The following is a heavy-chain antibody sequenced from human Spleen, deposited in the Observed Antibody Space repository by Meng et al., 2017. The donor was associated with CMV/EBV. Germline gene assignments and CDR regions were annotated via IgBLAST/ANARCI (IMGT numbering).Heavy chain of an antibody. J-gene: IGHJ4*02. CDR2: IYSGGSST. CDR3: AKVSSHLSSYGSSGYSYFDY. V-gene: IGHV3-23*03. CDR1: GFTFSSYA. Sequence: GESLKISCAASGFTFSSYAMSWVRQAPGKGLEWVSVIYSGGSSTYYADSVKGRFTISRDNSKNTLYLQMNSLRAEDTAVYYCAKVSSHLSSYGSSGYSYFDYWGQGTLVTVSS. D-gene: IGHD3-22*01.